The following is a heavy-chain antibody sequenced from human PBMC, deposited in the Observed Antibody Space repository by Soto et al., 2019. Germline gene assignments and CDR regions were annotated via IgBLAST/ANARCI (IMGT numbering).Heavy chain of an antibody. CDR3: XXXXXXXXXGXXX. CDR2: IVSDGRKQ. V-gene: IGHV3-33*03. CDR1: GFTFSGHG. J-gene: IGHJ4*02. Sequence: QVQLVESGGGVVQPGSSLRLLCEASGFTFSGHGMHWVRQAPGKGLEWLAVIVSDGRKQAYADSVKGRFTISRDNSKNTLXLXXXXXXXXXXXXXXXXXXXXXXXXGXXXWGLGTLLTV.